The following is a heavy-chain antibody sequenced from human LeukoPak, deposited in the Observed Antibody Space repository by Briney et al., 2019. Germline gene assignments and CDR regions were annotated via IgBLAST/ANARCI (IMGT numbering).Heavy chain of an antibody. CDR2: IYSGGST. CDR3: ARVLLNYAVGAGFDI. J-gene: IGHJ3*02. D-gene: IGHD1-26*01. Sequence: PGGSLRLSCAASGFTVSSNYMSWVRQAPGKGLEWVSVIYSGGSTYYADSVKGRFTISRDNSKNTLYLQMNSLRAEDTAVYYCARVLLNYAVGAGFDIWGQGTMVTVSS. CDR1: GFTVSSNY. V-gene: IGHV3-66*02.